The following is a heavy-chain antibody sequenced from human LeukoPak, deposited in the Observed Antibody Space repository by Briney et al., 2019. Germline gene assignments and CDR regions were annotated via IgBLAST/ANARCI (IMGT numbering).Heavy chain of an antibody. CDR1: GFSFSSYG. CDR2: ISYDGSNK. V-gene: IGHV3-30*19. CDR3: ARDPTTTVTTFDY. J-gene: IGHJ4*02. D-gene: IGHD4-17*01. Sequence: PGGSLRLSCAASGFSFSSYGMHWVRQAPGKGLEWVAVISYDGSNKYYADSVKGRFTISRDNSKNTLYLQMNSLRAEDTAVYYCARDPTTTVTTFDYWGQGTLVTVSS.